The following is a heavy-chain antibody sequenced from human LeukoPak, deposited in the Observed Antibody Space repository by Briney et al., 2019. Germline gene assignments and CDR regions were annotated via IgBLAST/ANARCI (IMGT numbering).Heavy chain of an antibody. Sequence: SETLSLTCTVSGGSISSSRDYWAWLRQPPGKGLEWIANIYYSGSTYYSPSLKSRVTISVDTSKNQFSLKLSSVTAADTAVYYRARGAFDIWGQGTMVTVSS. CDR1: GGSISSSRDY. V-gene: IGHV4-39*01. CDR2: IYYSGST. CDR3: ARGAFDI. J-gene: IGHJ3*02.